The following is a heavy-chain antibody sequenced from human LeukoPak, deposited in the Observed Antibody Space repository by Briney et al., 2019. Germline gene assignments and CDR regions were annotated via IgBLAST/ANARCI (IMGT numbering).Heavy chain of an antibody. V-gene: IGHV2-5*02. D-gene: IGHD5-18*01. Sequence: SGPTLVKPTQTLTLTCTFSGFSLSSSGVGVGWIRQPPGKALEWLALIYWDDDKRYSPSLKSRLTITKDTSKNQVVLTMTNMDPVDTATYYCARILDSYGDGRERHFDYWGQGTLVTVSS. CDR1: GFSLSSSGVG. J-gene: IGHJ4*02. CDR2: IYWDDDK. CDR3: ARILDSYGDGRERHFDY.